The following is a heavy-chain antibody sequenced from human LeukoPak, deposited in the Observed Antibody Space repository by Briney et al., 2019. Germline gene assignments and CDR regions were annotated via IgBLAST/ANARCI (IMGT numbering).Heavy chain of an antibody. CDR2: INAGNGNT. J-gene: IGHJ4*02. V-gene: IGHV1-3*01. CDR1: GYTFTSYA. CDR3: ARERLTTDPKYYFDY. Sequence: ASVKVSCKASGYTFTSYAMHWVRQAPGQRLEWMGWINAGNGNTKYSQKFQGRVTITRDTSASTAYMELSSLRSEDTAVYYCARERLTTDPKYYFDYWGQGTLVTVSS. D-gene: IGHD4/OR15-4a*01.